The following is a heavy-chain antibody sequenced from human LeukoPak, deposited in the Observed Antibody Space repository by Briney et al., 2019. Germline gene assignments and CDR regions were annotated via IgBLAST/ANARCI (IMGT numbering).Heavy chain of an antibody. CDR2: IIPIFGTA. J-gene: IGHJ5*02. V-gene: IGHV1-69*01. D-gene: IGHD1-7*01. CDR1: GGTFSSYA. Sequence: SVKVSCKASGGTFSSYAISWVRQAPEQGLEWMGGIIPIFGTANYAQKFQGRVTITADESTSTAYMELSSLRSGDTAVYYCARTLELKDRWFDPWGQGTLVTVSS. CDR3: ARTLELKDRWFDP.